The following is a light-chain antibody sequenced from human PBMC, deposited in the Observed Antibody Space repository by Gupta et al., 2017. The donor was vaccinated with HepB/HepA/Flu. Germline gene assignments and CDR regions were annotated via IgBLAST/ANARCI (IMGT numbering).Light chain of an antibody. CDR3: QQYGTSPRT. CDR1: QSLSDTY. J-gene: IGKJ1*01. Sequence: GTLSLSPGERATLSCRASQSLSDTYLAWYQQKPGQAPRVLIYGVSSRATGIPDRFSGSGSGTHFTLTISRLEPEDFAVYYCQQYGTSPRTFGQGTKVEIK. CDR2: GVS. V-gene: IGKV3-20*01.